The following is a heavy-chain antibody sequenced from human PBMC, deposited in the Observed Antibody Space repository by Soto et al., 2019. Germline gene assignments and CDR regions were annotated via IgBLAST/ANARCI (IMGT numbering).Heavy chain of an antibody. V-gene: IGHV3-74*01. CDR1: GFTFSSYW. CDR2: ISPDGTNT. D-gene: IGHD4-17*01. J-gene: IGHJ4*02. Sequence: EVQLVESGGVLVQPGGSLRLSCAASGFTFSSYWMHWVRQAPGKGLVWVSRISPDGTNTPYADSMKGRFIISRDNAKTTLYLQMNSLRAEDTGVYYCARGGPAYGDWGYWGQGTLVTVSS. CDR3: ARGGPAYGDWGY.